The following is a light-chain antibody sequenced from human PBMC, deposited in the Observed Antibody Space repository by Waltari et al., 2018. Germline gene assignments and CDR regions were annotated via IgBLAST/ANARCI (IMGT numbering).Light chain of an antibody. CDR2: GAS. J-gene: IGKJ4*01. Sequence: EIVMTQSPATLSVSPGERATLSCSASQTVSIDLVWYQHRPGQAPRLLIYGASSRATGVPDRFSGSGSGTDFTLTISSLQPEDAAIYYCQQYNKWPTFGGGTKVEIK. CDR3: QQYNKWPT. CDR1: QTVSID. V-gene: IGKV3-15*01.